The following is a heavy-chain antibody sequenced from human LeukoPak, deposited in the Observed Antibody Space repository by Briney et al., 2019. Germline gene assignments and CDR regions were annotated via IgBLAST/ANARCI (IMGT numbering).Heavy chain of an antibody. CDR1: GFTFSNYW. CDR3: AREITTNGGRYFDY. V-gene: IGHV3-74*01. J-gene: IGHJ4*02. CDR2: INIDGSST. D-gene: IGHD7-27*01. Sequence: GGSLRLSCAASGFTFSNYWMHWVRQAPGKGVVWVSRINIDGSSTNNADSVKGRSTISRDNAKNTLYLQMNSLRAEDTAVYYCAREITTNGGRYFDYWGQGTLVTVSS.